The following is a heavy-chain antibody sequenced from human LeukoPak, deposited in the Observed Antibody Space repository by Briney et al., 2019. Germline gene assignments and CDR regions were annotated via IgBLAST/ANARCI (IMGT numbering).Heavy chain of an antibody. CDR3: ARDAGHQLSRRNYYAMDV. D-gene: IGHD1-1*01. CDR1: GGSINSSSYY. J-gene: IGHJ6*02. Sequence: PETLSLTCTVSGGSINSSSYYWGWVRQPPGKGLEWIGSMYYRGSTYYNPSLKSRVTISVDTSKNQFSLKLSSVTAADTAVYYCARDAGHQLSRRNYYAMDVWGQGTTVTVSS. CDR2: MYYRGST. V-gene: IGHV4-39*07.